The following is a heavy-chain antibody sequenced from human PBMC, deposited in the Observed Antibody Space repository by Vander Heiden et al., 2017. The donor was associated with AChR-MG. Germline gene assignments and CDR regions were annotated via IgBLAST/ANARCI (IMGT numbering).Heavy chain of an antibody. Sequence: QVQLVQSGAEVKKPGASVTVSCKDSGYTFNSTHIHWVRQAPGQGLEWVGWMNPDSGNTGYAQRLKGRVSLTRDTSINTAYMELSSLRFEDTAVYFCARGASPWGQGTLVTVSS. CDR3: ARGASP. J-gene: IGHJ5*02. CDR2: MNPDSGNT. V-gene: IGHV1-8*01. CDR1: GYTFNSTH.